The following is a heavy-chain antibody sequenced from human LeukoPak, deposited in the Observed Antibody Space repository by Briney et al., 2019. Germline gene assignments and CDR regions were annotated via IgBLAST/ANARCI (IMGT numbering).Heavy chain of an antibody. CDR3: ARADMATVFDF. CDR2: IYYSGST. J-gene: IGHJ4*02. CDR1: GGSISSGGYY. D-gene: IGHD5-24*01. V-gene: IGHV4-31*03. Sequence: PSETLSLTCTVSGGSISSGGYYWSWIRQHPGKGLEWIGYIYYSGSTYYNPSLKTRLTISVDTSKNQFSLKLDSVTAADTAFYYCARADMATVFDFWGRGTLVTVSS.